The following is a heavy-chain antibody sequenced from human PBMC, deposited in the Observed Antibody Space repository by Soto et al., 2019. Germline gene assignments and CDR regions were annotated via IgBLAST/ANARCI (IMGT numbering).Heavy chain of an antibody. Sequence: PSETLSLTXTVSGDSITNYYWSWIRQPPGKGLEWIGYIDYSGSTKYNPSLESRVTMSVDTSKKQISLKLSSVSAADTAVYYCARLGGYGVQWGWFDPWGQGTLVTVSS. V-gene: IGHV4-59*13. J-gene: IGHJ5*02. D-gene: IGHD2-8*01. CDR2: IDYSGST. CDR3: ARLGGYGVQWGWFDP. CDR1: GDSITNYY.